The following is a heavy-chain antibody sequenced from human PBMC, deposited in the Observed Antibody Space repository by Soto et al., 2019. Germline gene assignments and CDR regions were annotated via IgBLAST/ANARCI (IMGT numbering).Heavy chain of an antibody. V-gene: IGHV3-30-3*01. CDR2: ISYDGSNK. J-gene: IGHJ6*02. CDR1: GFTFSSYA. CDR3: ARDSSYGTIEGDYYYYYGMDV. D-gene: IGHD5-18*01. Sequence: GGSLRLSCAASGFTFSSYAMHWVRQAPGKGLEWVAVISYDGSNKYYADSVKGRFTISRDNSKNTLYLQMNSLRAEDTAVYYCARDSSYGTIEGDYYYYYGMDVWGQGTTVTVSS.